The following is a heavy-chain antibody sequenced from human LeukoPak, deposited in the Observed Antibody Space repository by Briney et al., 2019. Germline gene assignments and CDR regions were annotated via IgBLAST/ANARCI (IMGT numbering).Heavy chain of an antibody. CDR2: ISDTGGRI. J-gene: IGHJ4*02. V-gene: IGHV3-48*03. D-gene: IGHD5-24*01. Sequence: GGSLRLSCVVSGFIFGNEEMNWVRQVPRKGLEWIAYISDTGGRITYGDSVKGRFTISRDNAKNSLYLQMNSLRVEDTAIYYCARGGNYAPFDYWGQGALVAVSS. CDR1: GFIFGNEE. CDR3: ARGGNYAPFDY.